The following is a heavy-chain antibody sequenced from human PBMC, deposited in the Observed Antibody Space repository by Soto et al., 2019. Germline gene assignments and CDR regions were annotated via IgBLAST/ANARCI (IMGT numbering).Heavy chain of an antibody. CDR2: ISYDGSNK. J-gene: IGHJ4*02. CDR1: GFTFSSYG. Sequence: QVQLVESGGGVVQPGRSLRLSCAASGFTFSSYGMHWVRQAPGKGLEWVAVISYDGSNKYYADSVKGRFTISRDNSKNTLYLQMNSLRAEDTAVYYCAKSQIEKGVGYWGQGTLVTVSS. V-gene: IGHV3-30*18. CDR3: AKSQIEKGVGY. D-gene: IGHD3-16*01.